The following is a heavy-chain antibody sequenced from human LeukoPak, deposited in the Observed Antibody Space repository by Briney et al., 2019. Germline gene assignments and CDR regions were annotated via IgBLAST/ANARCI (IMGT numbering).Heavy chain of an antibody. Sequence: PGGSLRLSCAASGFNFRKYWMQWVRHVPGKGLVWVSEINPDGDYSGHSNSVRGRFTISRDNAKNSLYLQMNSLRAEDTAVYYCARDGPTTVSHYWGQGTLVTVSS. CDR1: GFNFRKYW. CDR3: ARDGPTTVSHY. D-gene: IGHD4-17*01. V-gene: IGHV3-74*01. J-gene: IGHJ4*02. CDR2: INPDGDYS.